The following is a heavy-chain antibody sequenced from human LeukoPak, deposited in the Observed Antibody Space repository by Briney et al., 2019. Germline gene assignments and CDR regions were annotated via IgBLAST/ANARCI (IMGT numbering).Heavy chain of an antibody. Sequence: PSETLSLTCAVYGGSFSGYYWSWIRQPPGKGLEWIGEINHSGSTNYNPSLKSRVTISVDTSKNQFSLKLSSVTAADTAVYYCARFGVVDTAMVTGYYYYGMDVWGQGTTVTVSS. D-gene: IGHD5-18*01. CDR1: GGSFSGYY. V-gene: IGHV4-34*01. J-gene: IGHJ6*02. CDR3: ARFGVVDTAMVTGYYYYGMDV. CDR2: INHSGST.